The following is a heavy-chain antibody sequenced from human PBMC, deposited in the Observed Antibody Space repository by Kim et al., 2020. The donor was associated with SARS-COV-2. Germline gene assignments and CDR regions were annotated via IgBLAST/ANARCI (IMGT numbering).Heavy chain of an antibody. Sequence: SETLSLTCTVSGGSISSGGYYWSWIRQHPGKGLEWIGYIYYSGSTYYNPSLKSRVTISVDTSKNQFSLKLSSVTAADTAVYYCARSHMVRGVIWKLSWFDPWGQGTLVTVSS. CDR1: GGSISSGGYY. D-gene: IGHD3-10*01. CDR2: IYYSGST. V-gene: IGHV4-31*03. J-gene: IGHJ5*02. CDR3: ARSHMVRGVIWKLSWFDP.